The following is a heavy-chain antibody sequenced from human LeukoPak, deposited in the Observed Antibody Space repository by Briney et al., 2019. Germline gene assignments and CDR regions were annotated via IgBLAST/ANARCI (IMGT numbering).Heavy chain of an antibody. CDR2: ISGGGNST. CDR3: ARDFPVAGTYYFDY. CDR1: GITFSSYA. J-gene: IGHJ4*02. V-gene: IGHV3-23*01. D-gene: IGHD6-19*01. Sequence: GGSLRLSCAASGITFSSYAMNWVRQAPGKGLEWVSAISGGGNSTYYADSVKGRFTISRDNSKNTLYLHMNSLRAEDSALYYCARDFPVAGTYYFDYWGQGTLVTVSS.